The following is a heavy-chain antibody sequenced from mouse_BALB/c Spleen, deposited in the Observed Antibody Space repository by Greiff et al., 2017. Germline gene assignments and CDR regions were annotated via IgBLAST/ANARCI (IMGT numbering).Heavy chain of an antibody. CDR2: IYPGDGST. CDR3: ARGNYDGFFDY. J-gene: IGHJ2*01. V-gene: IGHV1-77*01. D-gene: IGHD2-1*01. CDR1: GYTFTDYY. Sequence: VQLQESGAELARPGASVKLSCKASGYTFTDYYINWVKQRTGQGLEWIGWIYPGDGSTKYNEKFKGKATLTADKSSSTAYMQLSSLTSENSAVYFCARGNYDGFFDYWGQGTTLTVSS.